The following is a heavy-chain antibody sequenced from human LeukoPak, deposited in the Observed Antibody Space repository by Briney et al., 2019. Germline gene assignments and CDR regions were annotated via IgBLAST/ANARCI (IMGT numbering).Heavy chain of an antibody. J-gene: IGHJ1*01. CDR1: GFTFDNYA. V-gene: IGHV3-9*01. Sequence: LTGGSLRLSCAASGFTFDNYAMNWVRQVPGKGLEWISLISWNSGTIGYADSVKGRFTISRDNANNFLYLQMNSLRAEDTALYFWARAYKDRSLACKKKFFQHWGQGTLVTVSS. D-gene: IGHD5-24*01. CDR3: ARAYKDRSLACKKKFFQH. CDR2: ISWNSGTI.